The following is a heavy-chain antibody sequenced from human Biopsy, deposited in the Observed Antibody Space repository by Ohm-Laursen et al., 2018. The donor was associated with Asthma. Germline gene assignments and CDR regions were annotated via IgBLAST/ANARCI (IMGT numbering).Heavy chain of an antibody. CDR1: GYTFINYA. V-gene: IGHV1-3*01. CDR2: INAGNGNT. Sequence: SVKVSCKVSGYTFINYAIHWVRQAPGQRLEWMGWINAGNGNTKYSEKFQGRVTMTRDTSISTAYMELSSLRSEDTAVYYCARGMVSGFCSDGSCYHLDDWGQGTLVTVSS. J-gene: IGHJ4*02. D-gene: IGHD2-15*01. CDR3: ARGMVSGFCSDGSCYHLDD.